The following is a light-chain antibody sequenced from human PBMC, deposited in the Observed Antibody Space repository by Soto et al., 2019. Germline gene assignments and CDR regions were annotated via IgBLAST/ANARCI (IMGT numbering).Light chain of an antibody. J-gene: IGKJ2*01. CDR2: GAS. V-gene: IGKV3-20*01. Sequence: EIVLTQSPGTLSLSPGERATLSCRGSQSISSKYLGWYQQKPGQAPMLLIYGASSRATGIPDRFSGSGSGTAFTLTINRLDREVVPVYYGLQYGKSPYTFGRGTKLQIK. CDR1: QSISSKY. CDR3: LQYGKSPYT.